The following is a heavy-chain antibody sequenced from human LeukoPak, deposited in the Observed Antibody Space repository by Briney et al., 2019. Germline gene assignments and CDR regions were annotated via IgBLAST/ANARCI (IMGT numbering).Heavy chain of an antibody. Sequence: ASVKVSCKASGYTFTDYYMHWVRQAPGQGLEWMGWLDPNSGDTNYAQKFQGRVSMTRDTSISTAYMDLTDLRSDDTAVYYCARGRNIEMTTMSGGSDYWGQGTLVTVSS. CDR3: ARGRNIEMTTMSGGSDY. D-gene: IGHD5-24*01. J-gene: IGHJ4*02. V-gene: IGHV1-2*02. CDR2: LDPNSGDT. CDR1: GYTFTDYY.